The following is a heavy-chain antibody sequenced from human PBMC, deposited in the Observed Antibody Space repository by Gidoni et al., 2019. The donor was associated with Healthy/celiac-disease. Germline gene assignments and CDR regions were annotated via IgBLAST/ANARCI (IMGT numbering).Heavy chain of an antibody. CDR3: ASQRRGTGLPLNYFDY. D-gene: IGHD5-18*01. CDR2: ISSSGSTI. J-gene: IGHJ4*02. CDR1: GFTFSSYE. Sequence: EVQLVESGGGLVQPGGSLRLSCAASGFTFSSYEMNWVRQAPGKGLAWVSYISSSGSTIYYADSVKGRFTISRDNAKNSLYLQMNSLRAEDTAVYYCASQRRGTGLPLNYFDYWGQGTLVTVSS. V-gene: IGHV3-48*03.